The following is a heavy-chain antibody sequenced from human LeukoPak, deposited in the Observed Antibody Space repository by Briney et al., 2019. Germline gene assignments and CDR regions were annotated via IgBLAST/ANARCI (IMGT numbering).Heavy chain of an antibody. Sequence: GGSLRLSCAASGFTVSSNYMSWVRQAPGMGLECVSDLYSGGETYYADSVKGRFTISRDNSQNTLYLQMSSLRAEDTAVYYCARETFYYGFDVWGQGTTVTVSS. J-gene: IGHJ6*02. CDR3: ARETFYYGFDV. V-gene: IGHV3-66*01. CDR1: GFTVSSNY. CDR2: LYSGGET.